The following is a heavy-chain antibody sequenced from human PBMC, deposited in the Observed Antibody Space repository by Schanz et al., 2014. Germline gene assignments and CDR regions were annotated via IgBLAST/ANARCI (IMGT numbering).Heavy chain of an antibody. J-gene: IGHJ3*02. V-gene: IGHV3-53*01. CDR2: IYSGGST. D-gene: IGHD5-18*01. CDR3: ASERGYSYGYGAFDI. CDR1: GFTVSDNY. Sequence: ESGGGLIQPGGSLRLSCAASGFTVSDNYMTWVRPAPGKGLEWVSVIYSGGSTYYADSVKGRFTISRDNSKNTLYLQMNSLRAEDTALYYCASERGYSYGYGAFDIWGQGTMVTVSS.